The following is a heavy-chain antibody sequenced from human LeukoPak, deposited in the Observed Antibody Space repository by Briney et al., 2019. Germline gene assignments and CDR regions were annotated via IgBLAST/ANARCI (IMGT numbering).Heavy chain of an antibody. D-gene: IGHD1-26*01. Sequence: GGSLRVSCADSGFTFSGYWMHWVRQAPGKGMVWVSRINSDGTTTTYADSVKGRFTISRDNAKNTLYLQMNSLRAEDTAVYYCAKVNTGSYTWFDPWGQGTLVTVSS. CDR3: AKVNTGSYTWFDP. J-gene: IGHJ5*02. V-gene: IGHV3-74*01. CDR1: GFTFSGYW. CDR2: INSDGTTT.